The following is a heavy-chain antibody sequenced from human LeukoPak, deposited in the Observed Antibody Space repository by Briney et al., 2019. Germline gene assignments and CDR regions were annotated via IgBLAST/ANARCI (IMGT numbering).Heavy chain of an antibody. Sequence: PGGSLRLSCAASGFTFSSYSMNWVRQAPGKELEWVSSISSSSSYTYHADSVKGRFTISRDNAKNSLYLQMNSLRAEDTAVYYCARLDMVRGVITSGPYYYGMDVWGQGTTVTVSS. J-gene: IGHJ6*02. D-gene: IGHD3-10*01. CDR2: ISSSSSYT. CDR1: GFTFSSYS. CDR3: ARLDMVRGVITSGPYYYGMDV. V-gene: IGHV3-21*01.